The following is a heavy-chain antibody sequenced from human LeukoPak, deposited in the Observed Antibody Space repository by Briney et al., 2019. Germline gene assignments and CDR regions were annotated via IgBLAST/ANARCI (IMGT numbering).Heavy chain of an antibody. CDR3: AKDPRSGYGDDY. J-gene: IGHJ4*02. CDR1: GFTFSSYA. D-gene: IGHD5-12*01. V-gene: IGHV3-23*01. Sequence: AGGSLRLSCAASGFTFSSYAMSWVRQAPGKGLEWVSAISGSGGSTHYADSVKGRFTISRDNSKNTLYLQMNSLRAEDTAVYYCAKDPRSGYGDDYWGQGTLVTVSS. CDR2: ISGSGGST.